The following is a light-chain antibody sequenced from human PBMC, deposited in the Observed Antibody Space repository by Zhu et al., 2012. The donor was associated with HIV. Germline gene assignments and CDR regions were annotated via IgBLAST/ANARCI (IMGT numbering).Light chain of an antibody. J-gene: IGKJ4*01. CDR2: DTS. CDR1: QSVSNKY. Sequence: EIVLTQSPGTLPLSPGERATLSCRASQSVSNKYLAWYQQKPGQAPRLLIYDTSKRAAGIPARFSGSGSGTDFTLTISSLEPEDFAVYYCQQRRNWPLTFGGGTRVEI. V-gene: IGKV3-11*01. CDR3: QQRRNWPLT.